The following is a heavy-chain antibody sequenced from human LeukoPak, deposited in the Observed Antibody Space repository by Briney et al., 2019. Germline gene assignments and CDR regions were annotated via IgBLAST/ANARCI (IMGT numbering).Heavy chain of an antibody. CDR2: INHSGST. CDR3: ARRRGYYGTRYGMDV. J-gene: IGHJ6*02. CDR1: GGSVSSGSYY. D-gene: IGHD1-26*01. Sequence: PSETLSLTCTVSGGSVSSGSYYWSWIRQPPGKGLEWIGEINHSGSTNYNPSLKSRVTISVDTSKNQFSLKLSSVTAADTAVYYCARRRGYYGTRYGMDVWGQGTTVTVSS. V-gene: IGHV4-39*07.